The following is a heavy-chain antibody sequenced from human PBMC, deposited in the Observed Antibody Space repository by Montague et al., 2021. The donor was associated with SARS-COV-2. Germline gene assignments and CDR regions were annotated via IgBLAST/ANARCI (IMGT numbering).Heavy chain of an antibody. CDR2: IYYRGTT. CDR3: AREYFDSSGLVWIDP. D-gene: IGHD3-22*01. Sequence: SETLSLTCTVSGGSIDSYYWSWLRQPPGKGLEWIGYIYYRGTTNYNPSLESRVIISVDTSKNQFSLKLTSGSAADTAVYYCAREYFDSSGLVWIDPWGQGTLVIVSS. J-gene: IGHJ5*02. V-gene: IGHV4-59*01. CDR1: GGSIDSYY.